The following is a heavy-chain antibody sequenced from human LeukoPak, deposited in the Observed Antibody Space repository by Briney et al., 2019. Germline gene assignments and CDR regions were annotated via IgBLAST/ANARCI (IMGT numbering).Heavy chain of an antibody. Sequence: GASVKVSCKASGGTFSSYAISWVRQAPGQGLEWMGWISAYNGNTNYAQKLQGRVTMTTDTSTSTAYMELRSLRSDDTAVYYCARGDTIRDALDIWGQGTMVTVSS. J-gene: IGHJ3*02. V-gene: IGHV1-18*01. CDR3: ARGDTIRDALDI. CDR2: ISAYNGNT. D-gene: IGHD2-21*01. CDR1: GGTFSSYA.